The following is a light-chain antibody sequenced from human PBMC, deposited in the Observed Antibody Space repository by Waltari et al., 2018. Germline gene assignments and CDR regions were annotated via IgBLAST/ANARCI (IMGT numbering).Light chain of an antibody. CDR3: QHHVRLPAT. Sequence: IVLTQSPGTLSLSPGGRATLSCRASQDIGHYLAWYQQKPGQAPRLLIYATSTSAAGIPDRFSGSGSGADFSLTITRLEPEDFAVYYCQHHVRLPATFGQGTKV. V-gene: IGKV3-20*01. CDR1: QDIGHY. CDR2: ATS. J-gene: IGKJ1*01.